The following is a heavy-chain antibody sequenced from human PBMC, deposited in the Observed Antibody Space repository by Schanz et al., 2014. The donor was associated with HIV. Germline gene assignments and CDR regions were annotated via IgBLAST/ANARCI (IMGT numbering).Heavy chain of an antibody. V-gene: IGHV3-33*01. J-gene: IGHJ6*02. CDR3: ARDVSHDSSGHYSDYYYGMDV. CDR2: IWYDGSNK. CDR1: GFTFSNFA. Sequence: QVQLVESGGRVVQPGRSLRLSCAASGFTFSNFAMHWVRQAPGKGLEWVAVIWYDGSNKYYADSVKGRFIISRDNSKNTLYLQMNSLRAEDTAVYYCARDVSHDSSGHYSDYYYGMDVWGQGTTVIVSS. D-gene: IGHD3-22*01.